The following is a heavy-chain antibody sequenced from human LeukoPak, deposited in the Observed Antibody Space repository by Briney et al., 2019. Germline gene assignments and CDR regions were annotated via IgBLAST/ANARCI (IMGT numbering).Heavy chain of an antibody. J-gene: IGHJ6*03. Sequence: ASVKVSCKASGYTFTSYDINWVRQATGQGLEWMGWMNPNSGNTGYAQKFQGRVTMTRNTSISTAYMELSSLRSEDTAVYYCARGLYRDYYYYMDVWGKGTTATVSS. V-gene: IGHV1-8*01. CDR1: GYTFTSYD. D-gene: IGHD2/OR15-2a*01. CDR3: ARGLYRDYYYYMDV. CDR2: MNPNSGNT.